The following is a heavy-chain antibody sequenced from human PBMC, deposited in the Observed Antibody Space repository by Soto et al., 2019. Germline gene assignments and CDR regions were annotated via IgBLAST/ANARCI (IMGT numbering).Heavy chain of an antibody. Sequence: EVQLLESGGGLVQPGGSLRLSCVASGFTFSSYAMSWVRQAPGKGLEWVSAISDTGGNTYYTDSVKGRFTISRDNSKNTLYLQMNSLRAEDTAVYYCAKILGGSGNWGQGTLVTVSS. CDR3: AKILGGSGN. J-gene: IGHJ4*02. CDR1: GFTFSSYA. V-gene: IGHV3-23*01. D-gene: IGHD3-10*01. CDR2: ISDTGGNT.